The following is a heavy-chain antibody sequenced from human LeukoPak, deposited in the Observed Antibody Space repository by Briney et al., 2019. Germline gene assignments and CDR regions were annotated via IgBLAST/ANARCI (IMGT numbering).Heavy chain of an antibody. D-gene: IGHD3-3*01. CDR1: GGSFSGYY. CDR3: ARGYYDFWSGYYQPYFDY. V-gene: IGHV4-34*01. Sequence: SETLSLTCAVYGGSFSGYYWSWIRQPPGKGLEWIGEIKHSGSTNYNPSLKSRVTISVDTSKNQFSLKLSSVTAADTAVYYCARGYYDFWSGYYQPYFDYWGQGTLVTVSS. J-gene: IGHJ4*02. CDR2: IKHSGST.